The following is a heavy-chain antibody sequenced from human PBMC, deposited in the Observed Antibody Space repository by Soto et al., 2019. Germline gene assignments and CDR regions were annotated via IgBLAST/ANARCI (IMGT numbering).Heavy chain of an antibody. J-gene: IGHJ5*02. CDR2: IAYGGDT. V-gene: IGHV4-31*11. CDR3: ERDFERTAIDP. Sequence: TLSLTCAVSGCSIISADSDWFWMLKHPGKGLEWIGYIAYGGDTYYNPSLRSRVTISADASENKFSLTLKSVTAADTAVYFCERDFERTAIDPWGQGTSVTVSS. CDR1: GCSIISADSD. D-gene: IGHD2-21*02.